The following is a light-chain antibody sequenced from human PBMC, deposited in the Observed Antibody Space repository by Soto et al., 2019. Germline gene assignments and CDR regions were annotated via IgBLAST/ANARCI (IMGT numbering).Light chain of an antibody. CDR2: WAS. CDR1: RSILYSSDNKNY. Sequence: DIVMTQSPDSLAVSLGARATINCKSSRSILYSSDNKNYLAWYQQKPGQPPKLLISWASTRESGVPDRFSGSGSGTDFTLTISSLKAEDVAVYYCQQYYNSLWTFGQGTKVEIK. J-gene: IGKJ1*01. V-gene: IGKV4-1*01. CDR3: QQYYNSLWT.